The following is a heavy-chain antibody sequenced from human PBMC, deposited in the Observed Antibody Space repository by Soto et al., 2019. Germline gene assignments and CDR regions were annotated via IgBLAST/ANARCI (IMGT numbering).Heavy chain of an antibody. Sequence: TLSLTCTVSGGSITTGYYWTWIRQHPEKGLEWIGFIYHRGSTYYSPSLKSRVTISVDTSKSHFSLNLMSLTAADTAVYYCASGSSRDSSDRFNALDIWRDVTLVSV. CDR2: IYHRGST. CDR1: GGSITTGYY. CDR3: ASGSSRDSSDRFNALDI. D-gene: IGHD3-16*02. V-gene: IGHV4-31*03. J-gene: IGHJ3*02.